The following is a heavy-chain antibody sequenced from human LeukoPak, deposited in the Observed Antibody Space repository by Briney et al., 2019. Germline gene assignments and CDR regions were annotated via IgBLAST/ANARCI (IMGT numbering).Heavy chain of an antibody. CDR3: ASWLATIPNRFDY. V-gene: IGHV3-30-3*01. J-gene: IGHJ4*02. CDR1: GFTFSSYV. CDR2: ISYDGSNK. D-gene: IGHD5-24*01. Sequence: GGSLRLSCAASGFTFSSYVVHWVRQAPGKGLEWVAVISYDGSNKYYADSVKGRFTISRDNSKNTLYLQMNSLRAEDTAVYYCASWLATIPNRFDYWGQGTLVTVSS.